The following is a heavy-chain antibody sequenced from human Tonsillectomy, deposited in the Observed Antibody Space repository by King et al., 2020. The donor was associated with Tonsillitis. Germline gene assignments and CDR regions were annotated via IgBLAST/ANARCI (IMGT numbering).Heavy chain of an antibody. CDR1: GGSISSGGYY. J-gene: IGHJ6*03. CDR2: IYYSGST. CDR3: ARIRVPRYGDYGDYYYYYHMDV. V-gene: IGHV4-31*03. Sequence: MQLQESGPGLVKPSQTLSLTCTVSGGSISSGGYYWSWIRQHPGKGLEWIGYIYYSGSTYYNPSLKSRVTISVDTSKNQFSLKLSSVTAADTAVYYCARIRVPRYGDYGDYYYYYHMDVWGKGTTVTVSS. D-gene: IGHD4-17*01.